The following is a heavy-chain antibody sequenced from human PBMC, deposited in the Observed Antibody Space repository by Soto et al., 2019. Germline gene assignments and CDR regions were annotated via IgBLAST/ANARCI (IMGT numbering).Heavy chain of an antibody. J-gene: IGHJ3*02. CDR2: ISSSSSYI. Sequence: GGSLRLSCAASGFTFSSYSMNWVRQAPGKGLEWVSSISSSSSYIYYADSVKGRFTISRDNAKNSLYLQMNSLRAEDTAVYYCARGFWSGYLNAFDIWGQGTMVTVSS. CDR3: ARGFWSGYLNAFDI. D-gene: IGHD3-3*01. CDR1: GFTFSSYS. V-gene: IGHV3-21*01.